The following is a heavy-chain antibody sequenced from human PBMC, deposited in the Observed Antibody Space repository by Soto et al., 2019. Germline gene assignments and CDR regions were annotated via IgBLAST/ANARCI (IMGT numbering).Heavy chain of an antibody. Sequence: QVQLVESGGGVVQPGRSLRLSCAASGFSISTYALHWVRQAPGKGPEWVAIISYNGNNKHYADSVKGRFTISRDNSKNTVDLQMSSLRGEDTAMYYCARRSFPYSGSPLEPWSDALDIWGQGTMVTVSS. CDR3: ARRSFPYSGSPLEPWSDALDI. CDR2: ISYNGNNK. D-gene: IGHD1-26*01. CDR1: GFSISTYA. V-gene: IGHV3-30*04. J-gene: IGHJ3*02.